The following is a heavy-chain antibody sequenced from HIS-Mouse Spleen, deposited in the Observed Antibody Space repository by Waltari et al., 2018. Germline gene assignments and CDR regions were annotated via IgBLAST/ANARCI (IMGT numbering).Heavy chain of an antibody. D-gene: IGHD6-13*01. V-gene: IGHV4-39*07. J-gene: IGHJ6*02. Sequence: QLQLQESGPGLVKPSETLSLTCTVSGGSISSSSYYWGWIRQPPGKGLEWIGSIYYSGSTYYNPSLKSRVTISVDTSKNQFSLKLGSVTAADTAVYYCARALEYSSSWYYYYYGMDVWGQGTTVTVSS. CDR3: ARALEYSSSWYYYYYGMDV. CDR2: IYYSGST. CDR1: GGSISSSSYY.